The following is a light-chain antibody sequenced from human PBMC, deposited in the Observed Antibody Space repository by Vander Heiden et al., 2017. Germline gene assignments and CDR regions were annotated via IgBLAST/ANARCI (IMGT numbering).Light chain of an antibody. CDR2: VAS. V-gene: IGKV1-33*01. CDR1: QDISNY. CDR3: QQYDNLPFT. Sequence: DIQMTQSPSSLSASVGDRVTITCQASQDISNYLNWYQQKPGQAPKLLIYVASNLETGVPSRFSGSGSGTDFTFTISSLQPEDIATYYCQQYDNLPFTFGPGTKVDIK. J-gene: IGKJ3*01.